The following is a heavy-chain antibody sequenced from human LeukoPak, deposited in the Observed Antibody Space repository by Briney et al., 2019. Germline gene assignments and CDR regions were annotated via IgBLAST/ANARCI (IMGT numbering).Heavy chain of an antibody. CDR2: IYYSGST. Sequence: SETLSLTCTVSGGSISSSSYYWGWIRQPPGKGLEWIGSIYYSGSTYYNPSLKSRVTISVDTSKNQFSLKLSSVTAADTAVNYCARETSIAAQSDAFDIWGQGTMVTVSS. V-gene: IGHV4-39*01. CDR3: ARETSIAAQSDAFDI. CDR1: GGSISSSSYY. J-gene: IGHJ3*02. D-gene: IGHD6-6*01.